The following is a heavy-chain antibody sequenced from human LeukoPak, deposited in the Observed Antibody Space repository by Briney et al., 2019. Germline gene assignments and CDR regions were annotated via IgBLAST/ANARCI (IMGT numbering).Heavy chain of an antibody. CDR2: INHSGST. CDR1: GGSISSHY. CDR3: ALNWNYGYYYYMDV. V-gene: IGHV4-34*01. Sequence: SETLSLTCTVSGGSISSHYWSWIRQPPGKGLEWIGEINHSGSTNYNPSLKSRVTISVDTSKNQFSLKLSSVTAADTAVYYCALNWNYGYYYYMDVWGKGTTVTVSS. D-gene: IGHD1-7*01. J-gene: IGHJ6*03.